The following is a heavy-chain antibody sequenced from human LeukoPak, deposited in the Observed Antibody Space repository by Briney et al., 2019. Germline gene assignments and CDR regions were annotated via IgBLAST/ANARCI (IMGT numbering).Heavy chain of an antibody. D-gene: IGHD6-6*01. CDR2: INSDGSEG. Sequence: PGGSLRLTCAVSGFTFSGFWMSWSRQAPEKGREWVASINSDGSEGYYADVVKGRFTISRDNAKNSLYLQINSLRAEDTAVYYCARSSYSSSSSVWGQGTMVTVSS. CDR3: ARSSYSSSSSV. J-gene: IGHJ3*01. CDR1: GFTFSGFW. V-gene: IGHV3-7*03.